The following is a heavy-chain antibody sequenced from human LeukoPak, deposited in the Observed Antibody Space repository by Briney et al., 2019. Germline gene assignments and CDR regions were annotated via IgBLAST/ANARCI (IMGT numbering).Heavy chain of an antibody. Sequence: GASVKVSCKASGYTFTSYYIHWVRQAPGQGLEWVGWINPNSGGTNNSHKFQGRVTMTRDTSISTAYMEMSRLRSDDTAVYYCARDFDRSGYYQIDYWGRGTLVTVSS. CDR2: INPNSGGT. CDR1: GYTFTSYY. D-gene: IGHD3-22*01. V-gene: IGHV1-2*07. CDR3: ARDFDRSGYYQIDY. J-gene: IGHJ4*02.